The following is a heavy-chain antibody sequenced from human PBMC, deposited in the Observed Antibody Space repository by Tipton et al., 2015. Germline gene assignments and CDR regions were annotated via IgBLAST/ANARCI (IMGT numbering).Heavy chain of an antibody. CDR3: ARVPDSGFDAFDI. CDR2: IQYSGGT. D-gene: IGHD5-12*01. CDR1: SDSINKYY. V-gene: IGHV4-59*01. Sequence: TLSLTCTVSSDSINKYYWSWIRQPPGKELQCIGYIQYSGGTNYNPSLESRVSMSVDTSKTQFSLEMRSVTATDTAVYYCARVPDSGFDAFDIWGQGTTVTASS. J-gene: IGHJ3*02.